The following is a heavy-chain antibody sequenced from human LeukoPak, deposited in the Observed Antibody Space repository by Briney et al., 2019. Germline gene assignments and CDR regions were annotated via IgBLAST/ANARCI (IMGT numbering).Heavy chain of an antibody. Sequence: TGGSLRLSCAASGFTLSTYWMHWVRQAPGRGLVWVSRIKNDGGTNYADSVKGRFTISRDNAKKTVSLQMNSLRPEDTGVYYCARAPSEIGGYYPEYFRHWGQGTLVTVSS. CDR1: GFTLSTYW. CDR3: ARAPSEIGGYYPEYFRH. D-gene: IGHD3-22*01. J-gene: IGHJ1*01. CDR2: IKNDGGT. V-gene: IGHV3-74*01.